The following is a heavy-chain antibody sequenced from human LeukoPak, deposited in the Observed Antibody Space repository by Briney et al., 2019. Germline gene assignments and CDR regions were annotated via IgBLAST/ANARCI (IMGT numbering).Heavy chain of an antibody. D-gene: IGHD3-3*01. CDR3: AKAYDFWSGYYFDY. Sequence: PGGSLRLSCAASGFTFSSYGMHWVRQAPGKGLEWVAFIRYDGSNKYYADSVKGRFTISRDNSKNTLYLQMNSLRAEDTAVYYCAKAYDFWSGYYFDYWGQGTLVTVSS. V-gene: IGHV3-30*02. J-gene: IGHJ4*02. CDR2: IRYDGSNK. CDR1: GFTFSSYG.